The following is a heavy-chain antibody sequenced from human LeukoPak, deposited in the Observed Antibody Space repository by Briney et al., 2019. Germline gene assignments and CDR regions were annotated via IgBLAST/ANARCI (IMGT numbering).Heavy chain of an antibody. D-gene: IGHD2-15*01. Sequence: SETLSLTCTVSGGSISSYYWSWIRQPAGKGLEWIGRIYTSGGTNYNPSLKSRVTMSVDTSKNQFSLKLSSVTAADTAVYYCARDVGYCSGGSCWVDYYYYYMDVWGKGTTVTVSS. J-gene: IGHJ6*03. CDR1: GGSISSYY. V-gene: IGHV4-4*07. CDR3: ARDVGYCSGGSCWVDYYYYYMDV. CDR2: IYTSGGT.